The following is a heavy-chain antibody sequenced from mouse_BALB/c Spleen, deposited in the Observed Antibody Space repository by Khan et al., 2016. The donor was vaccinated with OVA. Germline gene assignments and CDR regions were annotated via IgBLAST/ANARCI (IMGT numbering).Heavy chain of an antibody. CDR3: ARRDYGSSYPGFVY. CDR1: GYSFTDYI. J-gene: IGHJ3*01. CDR2: IYPGSGSI. Sequence: VQLQESGPELVQPGASVKMSCKASGYSFTDYIISWVKRRTGQGLQWIGEIYPGSGSIYSNEKFKGKATLTADKSSNTAYMQLSSLTSEDSAVYFCARRDYGSSYPGFVYWGQGTLVTVSA. D-gene: IGHD1-1*01. V-gene: IGHV1-77*01.